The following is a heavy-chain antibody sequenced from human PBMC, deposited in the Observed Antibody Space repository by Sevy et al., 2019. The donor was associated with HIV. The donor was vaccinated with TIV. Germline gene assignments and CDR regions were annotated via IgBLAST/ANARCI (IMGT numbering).Heavy chain of an antibody. J-gene: IGHJ5*02. CDR2: TYYRSKWYN. V-gene: IGHV6-1*01. Sequence: SQTLSLTCAISGDSVSNNGVAWNWIRQSPSRGLEWLGRTYYRSKWYNNYAVSMKGRISIDGETSRNQISLQLNSLTPEGTAVYYCASSSSVWDGSNNFWFDPWGQGTLVTVSS. CDR3: ASSSSVWDGSNNFWFDP. D-gene: IGHD6-19*01. CDR1: GDSVSNNGVA.